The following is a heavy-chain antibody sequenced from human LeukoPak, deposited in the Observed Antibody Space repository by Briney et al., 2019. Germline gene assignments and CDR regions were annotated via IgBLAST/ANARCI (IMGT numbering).Heavy chain of an antibody. V-gene: IGHV3-11*01. Sequence: GGSLRLSCTASGFTFSDYYMSWIRQAPGKGLEWVSYISSSGSTIYYADSVKGRFTISRDNAKKSLYLQMNSLRAEDTALYHCARNLGLQPTNWFDPWGQGTLVTVSS. CDR1: GFTFSDYY. J-gene: IGHJ5*02. CDR2: ISSSGSTI. D-gene: IGHD1-1*01. CDR3: ARNLGLQPTNWFDP.